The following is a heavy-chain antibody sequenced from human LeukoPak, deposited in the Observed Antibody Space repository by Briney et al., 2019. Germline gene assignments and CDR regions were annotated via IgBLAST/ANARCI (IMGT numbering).Heavy chain of an antibody. CDR3: ARDRPTAMESSFYFYGMDV. Sequence: ASVKISCKASGYTLTSYGISWVRLAPGQGLEWMGWISGYDGNTNYAQKLQGRVTMTTDTSTSTAYMELRSLRSDDTAVYYCARDRPTAMESSFYFYGMDVWGQGTTVTVSS. CDR2: ISGYDGNT. D-gene: IGHD5-18*01. CDR1: GYTLTSYG. J-gene: IGHJ6*02. V-gene: IGHV1-18*01.